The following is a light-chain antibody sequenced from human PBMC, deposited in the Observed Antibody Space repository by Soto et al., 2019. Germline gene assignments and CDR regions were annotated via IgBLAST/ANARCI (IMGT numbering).Light chain of an antibody. CDR2: GVN. CDR1: SSDVAVYNY. J-gene: IGLJ3*02. Sequence: QSALTQPASVSGSPGQSITISCTGTSSDVAVYNYVSWFQQHPGKAPKLIIFGVNNRPSGVSDRFSGSKSGNTASLTISGLQPEDEADYYCTSFTTTNTWVFGGGTKPPS. V-gene: IGLV2-14*01. CDR3: TSFTTTNTWV.